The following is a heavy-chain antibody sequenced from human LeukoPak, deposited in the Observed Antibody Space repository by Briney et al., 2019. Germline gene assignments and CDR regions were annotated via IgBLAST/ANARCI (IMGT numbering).Heavy chain of an antibody. J-gene: IGHJ6*03. D-gene: IGHD7-27*01. V-gene: IGHV4-61*02. CDR2: IYTSGGT. Sequence: PSETLSLTCTVSGGSISSGSYYWSWIRQPAGKGLEWIGRIYTSGGTNYNPSLKSRVTISVDTSKNQFSLKLSSVTAADTAVYYCARDALGKGYYYYYMDVWGKGTTVTVSS. CDR3: ARDALGKGYYYYYMDV. CDR1: GGSISSGSYY.